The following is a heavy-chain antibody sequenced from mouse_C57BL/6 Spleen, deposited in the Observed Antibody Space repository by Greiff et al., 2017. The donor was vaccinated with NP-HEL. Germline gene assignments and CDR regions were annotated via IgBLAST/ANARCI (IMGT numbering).Heavy chain of an antibody. CDR2: IYPGSGST. V-gene: IGHV1-55*01. CDR1: GYSFTSYW. D-gene: IGHD2-5*01. J-gene: IGHJ4*01. Sequence: QVHVKQPGAELVKPGASVKMSCKASGYSFTSYWITWVKQRPGHGLEWIGDIYPGSGSTNYNEKFKRKATVTVDTSSRTAYMKFSSLTSEDSAVYYFARRGYSNYVGYAMDYWGQGTSVTVSS. CDR3: ARRGYSNYVGYAMDY.